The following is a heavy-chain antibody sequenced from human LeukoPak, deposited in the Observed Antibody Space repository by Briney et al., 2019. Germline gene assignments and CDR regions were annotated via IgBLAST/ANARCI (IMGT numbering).Heavy chain of an antibody. Sequence: GASVKVSCKASGYTFTGYYMHWVRQAPGQGLEWMGWINPNSGGTNYAQKFQGRVTMTRDTSISTAYMELSRLRSDDTAVYYCARFIAAAGTFYYYYMDVWGKGTTVTVSS. CDR1: GYTFTGYY. CDR3: ARFIAAAGTFYYYYMDV. V-gene: IGHV1-2*02. J-gene: IGHJ6*03. D-gene: IGHD6-13*01. CDR2: INPNSGGT.